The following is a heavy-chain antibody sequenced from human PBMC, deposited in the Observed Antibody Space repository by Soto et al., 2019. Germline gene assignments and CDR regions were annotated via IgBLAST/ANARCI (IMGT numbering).Heavy chain of an antibody. CDR3: ARDDRYDFWSGYYAGHDY. CDR1: GYTFTSYG. V-gene: IGHV1-18*01. J-gene: IGHJ4*02. Sequence: QVQLVQSGAEVKKPGASVKVSCKASGYTFTSYGISWVRQAPGQGLEWMGWISAYNGNTNYAQKLQGRVTMTTDTSTSTAYMELGSLRSDDTAVYYCARDDRYDFWSGYYAGHDYWGQGTLVTVSS. CDR2: ISAYNGNT. D-gene: IGHD3-3*01.